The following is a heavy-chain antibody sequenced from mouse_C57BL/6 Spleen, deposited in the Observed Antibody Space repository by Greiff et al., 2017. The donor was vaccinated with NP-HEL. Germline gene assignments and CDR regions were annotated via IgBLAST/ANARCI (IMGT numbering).Heavy chain of an antibody. J-gene: IGHJ1*03. Sequence: EVQRVESGPELVKPGASVKMSCKASGYTFTDYNMHWVKQSHGKSLEWIGYINPNNGGTSYNQKFKGKATLTVNKSSSTAYMELRSLTSEDSAVYYCARSGGYGNYVWYFDVWGTGTTVTVSS. D-gene: IGHD2-10*02. CDR1: GYTFTDYN. V-gene: IGHV1-22*01. CDR3: ARSGGYGNYVWYFDV. CDR2: INPNNGGT.